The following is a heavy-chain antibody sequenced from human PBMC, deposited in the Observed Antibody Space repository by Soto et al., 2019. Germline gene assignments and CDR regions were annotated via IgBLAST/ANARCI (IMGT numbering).Heavy chain of an antibody. D-gene: IGHD5-12*01. CDR1: GFTFSNAW. Sequence: GGSLRLSCAASGFTFSNAWMNWVRQAPGKGLEWVGRIKSKTDGGTTDYAAPVKGRFTISRDDSKNTLYLQMNSLKTEDTAVYYCTTDPWGIVATTRWDYFDYWGQGTLVTVSS. V-gene: IGHV3-15*07. J-gene: IGHJ4*02. CDR3: TTDPWGIVATTRWDYFDY. CDR2: IKSKTDGGTT.